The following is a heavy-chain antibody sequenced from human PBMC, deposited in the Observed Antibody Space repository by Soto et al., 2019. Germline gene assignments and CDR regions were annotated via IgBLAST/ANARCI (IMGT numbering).Heavy chain of an antibody. CDR3: ASEANGVGDH. J-gene: IGHJ4*02. Sequence: QLQLVQSGGEVKKPGASVKVSCKSSGYSLGSYGISWVRQAPGQGLEWMGWISPNNGKTNYAQKFEDRVTMTTDTATTITYMELKSLRSDDTAVYCCASEANGVGDHWGQGTLVTVSS. CDR2: ISPNNGKT. CDR1: GYSLGSYG. D-gene: IGHD3-3*01. V-gene: IGHV1-18*01.